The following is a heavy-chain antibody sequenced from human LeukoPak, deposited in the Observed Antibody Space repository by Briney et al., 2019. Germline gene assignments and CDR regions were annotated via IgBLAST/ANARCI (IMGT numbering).Heavy chain of an antibody. CDR3: AGEGRAAYSDFWSGYDY. J-gene: IGHJ4*02. Sequence: SETLSLTCTVSGGSISRDYWGWIRQAPGKGLEWIGYVYYSGSTNYNPSLKSRVTISVDTSKNQFSLKLSSVTAADTAVYYCAGEGRAAYSDFWSGYDYWAREPWSPSPQ. CDR1: GGSISRDY. D-gene: IGHD3-3*01. V-gene: IGHV4-59*01. CDR2: VYYSGST.